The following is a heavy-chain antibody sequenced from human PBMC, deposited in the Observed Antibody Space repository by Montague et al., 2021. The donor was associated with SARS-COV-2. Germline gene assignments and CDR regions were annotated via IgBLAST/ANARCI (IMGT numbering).Heavy chain of an antibody. Sequence: SLRLPCAASGFTFSSYEMNWVRQAPGKGLEWLSYISRSGDLIYYADSVKGRFTISRDNAKRSLYLQMTSLRAEDTAVYYCARHYGDYFYDYYGMDVWGQGTTVTVSS. V-gene: IGHV3-48*03. CDR3: ARHYGDYFYDYYGMDV. J-gene: IGHJ6*02. D-gene: IGHD4-17*01. CDR1: GFTFSSYE. CDR2: ISRSGDLI.